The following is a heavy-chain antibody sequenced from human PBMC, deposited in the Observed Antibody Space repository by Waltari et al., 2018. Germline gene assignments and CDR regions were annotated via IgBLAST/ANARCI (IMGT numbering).Heavy chain of an antibody. CDR3: TRHRGDGDSTYDY. D-gene: IGHD4-17*01. V-gene: IGHV3-73*01. CDR2: IRSKAKSYAT. J-gene: IGHJ4*02. Sequence: EVQLVESGGGLVQPGGSLNLSCAASGFTFSGSALHWLRQASGKGLEWVGRIRSKAKSYATAYAASVKGRFTISRDDSKNTAYLQMNSLKTEDTAVYYCTRHRGDGDSTYDYWGQGTLVTVSS. CDR1: GFTFSGSA.